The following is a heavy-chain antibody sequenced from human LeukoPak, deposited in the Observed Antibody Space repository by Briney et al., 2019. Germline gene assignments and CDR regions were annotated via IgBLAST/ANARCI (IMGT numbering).Heavy chain of an antibody. Sequence: GGSLRLSCAASGVTFSSYGMHWVRQAPGKGLEWVAVISYDGSNKYYADSVKGRFTISRDNAKNSLYLQMNSLRAEDTALYYCAKDRIAVAGTLVYYFDYWGQGTLVTVSS. D-gene: IGHD6-19*01. V-gene: IGHV3-30*18. J-gene: IGHJ4*02. CDR2: ISYDGSNK. CDR1: GVTFSSYG. CDR3: AKDRIAVAGTLVYYFDY.